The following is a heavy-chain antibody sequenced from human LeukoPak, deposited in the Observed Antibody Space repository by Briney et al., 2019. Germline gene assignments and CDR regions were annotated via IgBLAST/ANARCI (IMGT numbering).Heavy chain of an antibody. D-gene: IGHD2-2*01. CDR3: ARLTYARFDY. V-gene: IGHV4-34*01. CDR1: GGSFSGYY. Sequence: PSETLSLTCAVYGGSFSGYYWSWIRQPPGKGLEWIGEINHSGSTNYNPSLKSRVTISVDTSKNQFSLKLSSVTAADTAVYYCARLTYARFDYWGQGALVTVSS. CDR2: INHSGST. J-gene: IGHJ4*02.